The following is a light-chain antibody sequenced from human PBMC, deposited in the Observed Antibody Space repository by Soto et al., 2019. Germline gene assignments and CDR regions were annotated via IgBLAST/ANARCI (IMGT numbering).Light chain of an antibody. J-gene: IGKJ3*01. CDR2: VAS. CDR3: QQADSFPFT. Sequence: DIQMTQSPSAVSASVGDRVTITCRASQGISSWLAWYQQKPGKAPKLLIYVASSLQRGVPSRVSGGGSGTDFTLSISSLQPENFATYSCQQADSFPFTFGPGTKVV. CDR1: QGISSW. V-gene: IGKV1D-12*01.